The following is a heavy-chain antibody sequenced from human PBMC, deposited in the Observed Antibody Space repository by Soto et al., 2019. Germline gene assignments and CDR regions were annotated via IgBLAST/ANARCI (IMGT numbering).Heavy chain of an antibody. Sequence: PGGSLRLSCTASGFTFGDYAMSWVRQAPGKGLEWVGFIRSKAYGGTTEYAASVKGRFTISRDDSKSIAYLQMNSLKTEDTAVYYCTRDQRYDYGDYEDEGYYYGMDVWGQGTTVTVS. V-gene: IGHV3-49*04. CDR1: GFTFGDYA. CDR2: IRSKAYGGTT. D-gene: IGHD4-17*01. J-gene: IGHJ6*02. CDR3: TRDQRYDYGDYEDEGYYYGMDV.